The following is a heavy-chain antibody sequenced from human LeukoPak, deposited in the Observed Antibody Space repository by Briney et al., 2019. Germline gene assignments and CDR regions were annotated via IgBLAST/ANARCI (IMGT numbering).Heavy chain of an antibody. CDR1: GFTFDDYA. CDR2: ISWNSGSI. V-gene: IGHV3-9*01. D-gene: IGHD6-13*01. Sequence: GRSLRLSCAASGFTFDDYAMHWVRQAPGKGLEWVSGISWNSGSIGYADSVKGRFTISRDNAKNSLYLQMNSLRAEDTALYYCAKDNSSSWYNYFDYWGQGTLVTVSS. CDR3: AKDNSSSWYNYFDY. J-gene: IGHJ4*02.